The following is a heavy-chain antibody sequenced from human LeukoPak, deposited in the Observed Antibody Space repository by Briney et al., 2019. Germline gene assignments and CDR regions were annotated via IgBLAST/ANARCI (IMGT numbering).Heavy chain of an antibody. V-gene: IGHV1-8*03. CDR1: GYTFTSYD. CDR2: MNPNSGNT. Sequence: ASVKVSCKASGYTFTSYDINWVRQASGQGLEWMGWMNPNSGNTDYAQKFQGRVTVTRDTSITTAYMELSSLRSEGTAVYYCARAPHRNLLLNYDYVFDYWGQGTLVTVSS. D-gene: IGHD3-16*01. J-gene: IGHJ4*02. CDR3: ARAPHRNLLLNYDYVFDY.